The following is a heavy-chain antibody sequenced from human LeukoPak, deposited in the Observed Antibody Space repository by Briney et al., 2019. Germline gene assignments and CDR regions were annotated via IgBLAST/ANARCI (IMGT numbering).Heavy chain of an antibody. J-gene: IGHJ4*02. Sequence: GGSLRLSCAASGFTFSSYWMHWVCQAPRKGRLWVSRINSDGSSTSYADSVKGRFTISRDNAKNTLYLQMNSLRAEDTAVYYCARGFAGQAYWGQGTLVTVSS. CDR2: INSDGSST. D-gene: IGHD3-10*01. CDR1: GFTFSSYW. CDR3: ARGFAGQAY. V-gene: IGHV3-74*01.